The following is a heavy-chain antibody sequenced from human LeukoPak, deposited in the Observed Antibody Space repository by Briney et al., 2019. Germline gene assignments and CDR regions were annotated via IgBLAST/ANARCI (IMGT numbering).Heavy chain of an antibody. D-gene: IGHD4-17*01. Sequence: SETLSLTCAVYGGSFSGYYWSWIRQPPGKGLEWIGEVNHSGSTNYNPSLKSRVTISVDTSKNQFSLKLSSVTAADTAVYYCARGKSTVTTFVDYWGQGTLVTVSS. CDR2: VNHSGST. J-gene: IGHJ4*02. CDR1: GGSFSGYY. CDR3: ARGKSTVTTFVDY. V-gene: IGHV4-34*01.